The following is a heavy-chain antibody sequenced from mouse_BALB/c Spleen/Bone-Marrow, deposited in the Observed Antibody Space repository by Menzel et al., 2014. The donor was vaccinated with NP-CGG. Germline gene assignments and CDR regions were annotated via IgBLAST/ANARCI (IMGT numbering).Heavy chain of an antibody. Sequence: VQLKESGTVLARPGAAVKMSCKASGYTFSNYWMRWVKQRPGQGLEWIGTIYPGNSDTTYNQKFKGKAKLTAVTSTSTAYMDLSSLTNEDSAVYYCTTLARTNFDYWGQGTTLTVSS. D-gene: IGHD3-1*01. J-gene: IGHJ2*01. CDR3: TTLARTNFDY. CDR1: GYTFSNYW. CDR2: IYPGNSDT. V-gene: IGHV1-5*01.